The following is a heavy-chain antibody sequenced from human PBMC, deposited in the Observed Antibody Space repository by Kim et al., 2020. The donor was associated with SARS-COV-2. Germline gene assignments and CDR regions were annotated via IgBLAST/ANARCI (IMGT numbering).Heavy chain of an antibody. V-gene: IGHV1-3*01. D-gene: IGHD3-9*01. CDR3: AGTGSSKGDFDY. J-gene: IGHJ4*02. Sequence: KYSQKFQGRVPITRDTSASTAYMELSSLRSEDTAVYYCAGTGSSKGDFDYWGQGTLVTVSS.